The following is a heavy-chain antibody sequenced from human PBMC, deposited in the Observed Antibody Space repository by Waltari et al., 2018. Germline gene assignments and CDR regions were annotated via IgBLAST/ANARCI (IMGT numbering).Heavy chain of an antibody. J-gene: IGHJ4*02. Sequence: EVQLVESGGGLVQPGGSLTLSCAASGFTFSTYWMTWVRQAPGKGLEWVANINQDGSETYYVDSVKGRFTSSRDSAKNSLYLQMNTLRAEDTAVYYCAQGGRDSSRYWREWGQGTLVTVSS. D-gene: IGHD6-13*01. CDR2: INQDGSET. V-gene: IGHV3-7*01. CDR3: AQGGRDSSRYWRE. CDR1: GFTFSTYW.